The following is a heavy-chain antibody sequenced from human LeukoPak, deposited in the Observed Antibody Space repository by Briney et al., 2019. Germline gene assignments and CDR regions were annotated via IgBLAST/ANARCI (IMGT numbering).Heavy chain of an antibody. J-gene: IGHJ4*02. CDR3: IVSNYYSSGSYNFDS. CDR2: IKSKTDGGTV. Sequence: GGSLRLSCAASGFSFSSAWMTWVRQPPGKGLEWVGRIKSKTDGGTVDYAAPVKGRFTISRDDSINTLYLQVNSLKTEDTAMYYRIVSNYYSSGSYNFDSWGQGTLVTVSS. V-gene: IGHV3-15*01. CDR1: GFSFSSAW. D-gene: IGHD3-10*01.